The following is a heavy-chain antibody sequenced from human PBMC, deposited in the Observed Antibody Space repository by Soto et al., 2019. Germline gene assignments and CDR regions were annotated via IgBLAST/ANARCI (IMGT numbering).Heavy chain of an antibody. J-gene: IGHJ4*02. V-gene: IGHV4-59*01. CDR2: IYYSGST. D-gene: IGHD3-16*02. CDR3: ARVGRLHLGELSFDY. Sequence: TSETLSLTCTVSGGSISSYYWSWIRQPPGKGLEWIGYIYYSGSTNYNLSLKSRFTISVDTSMNQFSLNLSSVTAADTAVYYCARVGRLHLGELSFDYWGQGTLVTVSS. CDR1: GGSISSYY.